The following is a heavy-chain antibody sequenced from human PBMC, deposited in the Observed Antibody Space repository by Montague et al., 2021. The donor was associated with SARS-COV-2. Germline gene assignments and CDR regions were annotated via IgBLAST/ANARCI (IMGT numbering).Heavy chain of an antibody. Sequence: SLRLSCAASGFTFGDYAMHWVRQAPGKGLEWVSGITWNSGIIGYADSVXGRFTISRDNAKNSLYLQMNSLRAEDTALYYCAKDDGSGWYLLDAFDIWGQGTMVTVSS. V-gene: IGHV3-9*01. D-gene: IGHD6-19*01. CDR2: ITWNSGII. J-gene: IGHJ3*02. CDR3: AKDDGSGWYLLDAFDI. CDR1: GFTFGDYA.